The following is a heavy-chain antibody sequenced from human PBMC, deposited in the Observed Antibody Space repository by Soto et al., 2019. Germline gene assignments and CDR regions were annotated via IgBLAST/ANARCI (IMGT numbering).Heavy chain of an antibody. J-gene: IGHJ4*02. Sequence: PSETLSLTCTVSGGSISSYYWCWIRQPPGKGLEWIGYIYYSGSTNYNPSLKSRVTISVDTSKNQFSLKLRSVTAADTAVYYCPRTYGGYYDYCGPRTLVTVSS. D-gene: IGHD2-8*01. CDR1: GGSISSYY. CDR2: IYYSGST. CDR3: PRTYGGYYDY. V-gene: IGHV4-59*01.